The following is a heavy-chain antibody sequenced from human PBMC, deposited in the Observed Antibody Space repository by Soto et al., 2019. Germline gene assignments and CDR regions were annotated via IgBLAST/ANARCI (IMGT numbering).Heavy chain of an antibody. CDR1: GYTFTSYA. V-gene: IGHV1-3*01. J-gene: IGHJ6*02. CDR3: ASQGGCYPFCGMDV. Sequence: ASVKVSCKASGYTFTSYAMHWVRQAPGQRLEWMGWINAGNGNTKHSQKLQGRVTITTDTSASTAYMELSSLRSEDTAVYYCASQGGCYPFCGMDVWGQGTTVXV. D-gene: IGHD2-15*01. CDR2: INAGNGNT.